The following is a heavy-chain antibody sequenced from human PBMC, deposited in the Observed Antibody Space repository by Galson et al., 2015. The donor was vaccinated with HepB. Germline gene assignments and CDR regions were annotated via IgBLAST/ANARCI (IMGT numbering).Heavy chain of an antibody. CDR3: ALGYGSGSYYNPYYFDY. CDR1: GFTFSSYA. V-gene: IGHV3-23*01. D-gene: IGHD3-10*01. CDR2: ISGSGGST. Sequence: SLRLSCAASGFTFSSYAMSWVRQAPGEGLEWVSAISGSGGSTYYADSVKGRFTISRDNSKNTLYLQMNSLRAEDTAVYYCALGYGSGSYYNPYYFDYWGQGTLVTVSS. J-gene: IGHJ4*02.